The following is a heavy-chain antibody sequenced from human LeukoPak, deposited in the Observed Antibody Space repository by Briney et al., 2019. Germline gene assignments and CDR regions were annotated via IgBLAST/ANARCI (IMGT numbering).Heavy chain of an antibody. CDR3: ARGKENSRDFWSGQGNWFDP. D-gene: IGHD3-3*01. Sequence: GGSVKVSFKASGYIFTNYGVNWVRQAPGQGLEWMGWISSYYGKTHYSQKLQGRVTMTTDTSTSTAYRELRRLRADDTAVYYCARGKENSRDFWSGQGNWFDPWGQGTLVTVSS. CDR1: GYIFTNYG. CDR2: ISSYYGKT. V-gene: IGHV1-18*01. J-gene: IGHJ5*02.